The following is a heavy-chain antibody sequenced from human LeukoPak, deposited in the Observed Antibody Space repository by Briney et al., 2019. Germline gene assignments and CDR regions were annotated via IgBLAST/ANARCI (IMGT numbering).Heavy chain of an antibody. CDR2: LNPSGSST. V-gene: IGHV1-46*01. CDR3: ARGGSGSYKYYFDY. Sequence: GASVKVSCKASGYTFTSYYVHWVRQAPGQGLEWVGILNPSGSSTSYAQNFQGRVTMTSDTSTSTVYMELSSLRSGDTAVYYCARGGSGSYKYYFDYWGQGTLVTVSP. CDR1: GYTFTSYY. J-gene: IGHJ4*02. D-gene: IGHD1-26*01.